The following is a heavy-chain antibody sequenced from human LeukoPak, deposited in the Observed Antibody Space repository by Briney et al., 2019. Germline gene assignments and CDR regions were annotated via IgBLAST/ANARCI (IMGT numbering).Heavy chain of an antibody. V-gene: IGHV1-58*01. CDR3: AAARVVTDPFDI. Sequence: ASVKVSCKASGFTFTGSAVQWVRQARGQRLEWIGWIVVGSGNTNYAQKFQERVTITRDMSASTAYMELSSLRSEDTAVYYCAAARVVTDPFDIWGQGTMVTVSS. CDR2: IVVGSGNT. D-gene: IGHD4-23*01. J-gene: IGHJ3*02. CDR1: GFTFTGSA.